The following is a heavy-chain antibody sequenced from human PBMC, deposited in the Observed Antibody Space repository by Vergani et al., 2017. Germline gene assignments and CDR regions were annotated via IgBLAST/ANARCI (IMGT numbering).Heavy chain of an antibody. CDR2: INHSGST. CDR1: GGSFSGYY. Sequence: QVQLQQWGAGLLKPSETLSLTCAVYGGSFSGYYWSWIRQPPGKGLEWIGEINHSGSTNYNPSLKSRVTISVDTSKNQFSLKLSSVTAADTAVYYCARGRPRIAARVRCDFDYWGQGTLVTGSS. CDR3: ARGRPRIAARVRCDFDY. J-gene: IGHJ4*02. D-gene: IGHD6-6*01. V-gene: IGHV4-34*01.